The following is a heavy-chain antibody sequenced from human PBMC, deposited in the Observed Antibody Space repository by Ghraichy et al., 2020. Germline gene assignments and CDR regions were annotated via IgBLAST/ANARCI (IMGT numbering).Heavy chain of an antibody. D-gene: IGHD1-1*01. V-gene: IGHV3-30*04. J-gene: IGHJ4*02. CDR3: ARDSGTGPLDY. CDR2: ISYDGSNK. CDR1: GFTFSSYA. Sequence: LSLTCAASGFTFSSYAMHWVRQAPGKGLEWVAVISYDGSNKYYADSVKGRFTISRDNSKNTLYLQMNSLRAEDTAVYYCARDSGTGPLDYWGQGTLVTVSS.